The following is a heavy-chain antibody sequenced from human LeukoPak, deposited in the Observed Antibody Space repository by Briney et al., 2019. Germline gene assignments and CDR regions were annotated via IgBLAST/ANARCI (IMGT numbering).Heavy chain of an antibody. CDR1: GGTFTSYA. CDR2: ITPIFGTA. CDR3: ARRGPKEREAFDI. J-gene: IGHJ3*02. Sequence: ASVKVSCKASGGTFTSYAISWVRQAPGQGLEWMGGITPIFGTANYAQKFQGRVTITADESTSTAYMELSSLRSEDTAVYYCARRGPKEREAFDIWGQGTMVTVSS. V-gene: IGHV1-69*13. D-gene: IGHD1-1*01.